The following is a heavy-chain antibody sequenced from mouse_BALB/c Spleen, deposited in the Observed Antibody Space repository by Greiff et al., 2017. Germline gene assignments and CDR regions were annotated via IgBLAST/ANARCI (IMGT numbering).Heavy chain of an antibody. V-gene: IGHV1S135*01. CDR1: GYAFTSYN. J-gene: IGHJ2*01. D-gene: IGHD1-1*01. Sequence: EVQLQQSGPELVKPGASVKVSCKASGYAFTSYNMYWVKQSHGKSLEWIGYIDPYTGGTSYNQKFKGKATLTVDKSSSTAYMHLNSLTSEDSAVYYCARFTTVVATKRYYFDYWGQGTTLTVSA. CDR3: ARFTTVVATKRYYFDY. CDR2: IDPYTGGT.